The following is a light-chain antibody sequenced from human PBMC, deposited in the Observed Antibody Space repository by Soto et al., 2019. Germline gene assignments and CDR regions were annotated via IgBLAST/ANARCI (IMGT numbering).Light chain of an antibody. Sequence: DIQMTQYPSTLSVSLGGIVTITSRASQSINSWLAWYQQKPGKAPKLLIYKASNLESGVPSRFSGSGYGTEFTLTISSLQPDDYATYYCQQYNDYFTFGGGTKVDIK. CDR3: QQYNDYFT. J-gene: IGKJ4*01. CDR1: QSINSW. CDR2: KAS. V-gene: IGKV1-5*03.